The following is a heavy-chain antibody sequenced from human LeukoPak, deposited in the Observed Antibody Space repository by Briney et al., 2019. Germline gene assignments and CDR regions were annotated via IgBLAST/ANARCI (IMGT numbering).Heavy chain of an antibody. CDR2: IYFSGTT. CDR3: ARVVLVYFGANHHMDV. CDR1: HGSMTNINYL. D-gene: IGHD3-10*01. Sequence: SETLSLTCNVSHGSMTNINYLWGWIRQPPGRGLEWIGSIYFSGTTYYNATLKSRVNISVDTSENYFSLRLMSVTAADTAVYLCARVVLVYFGANHHMDVWGRGTTVTVSS. V-gene: IGHV4-39*07. J-gene: IGHJ6*03.